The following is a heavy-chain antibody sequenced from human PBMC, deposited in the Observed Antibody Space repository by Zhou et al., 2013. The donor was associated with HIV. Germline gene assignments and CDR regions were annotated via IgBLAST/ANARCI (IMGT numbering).Heavy chain of an antibody. CDR1: GGTFSSYA. CDR2: IIPIFGTA. Sequence: QVQLVQSGAEVKKPGSSVKVSCKASGGTFSSYAISWVRQAPGQGLEWMGGIIPIFGTANYAQKFQGRVTITTDESTSTAYMELSSLRSEDTAVYYCARDRRGILTGYFAFDIWGQGTMVTVSS. J-gene: IGHJ3*02. V-gene: IGHV1-69*05. CDR3: ARDRRGILTGYFAFDI. D-gene: IGHD3-9*01.